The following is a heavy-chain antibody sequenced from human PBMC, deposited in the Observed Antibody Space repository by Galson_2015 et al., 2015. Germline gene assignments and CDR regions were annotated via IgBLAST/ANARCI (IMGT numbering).Heavy chain of an antibody. CDR3: AGTVVVVAAKAFDI. V-gene: IGHV3-33*01. J-gene: IGHJ3*02. D-gene: IGHD2-15*01. Sequence: SLRLSCAASGFTFSSYGMHWVRQAPGKGLEWVAVIWYDGSNKYYADSVKGRFTISRDNSKNTLYLQMNSLRAEDAAVYYCAGTVVVVAAKAFDIWGQGTMVTVSS. CDR1: GFTFSSYG. CDR2: IWYDGSNK.